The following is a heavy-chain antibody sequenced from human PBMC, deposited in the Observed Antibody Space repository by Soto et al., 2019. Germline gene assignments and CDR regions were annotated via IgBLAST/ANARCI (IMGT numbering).Heavy chain of an antibody. CDR1: GGSISSYY. CDR3: ARDLEMVRGVIPRSYYYGMDV. V-gene: IGHV4-59*01. J-gene: IGHJ6*02. CDR2: IYYSGST. D-gene: IGHD3-10*01. Sequence: PSETLSLTCTVSGGSISSYYWSWIRQPPGKGLEWIGYIYYSGSTNYNPSLKGRVTISVDTSKNQFSLKLSSVTAADTAVYYCARDLEMVRGVIPRSYYYGMDVWGQGTTVTVSS.